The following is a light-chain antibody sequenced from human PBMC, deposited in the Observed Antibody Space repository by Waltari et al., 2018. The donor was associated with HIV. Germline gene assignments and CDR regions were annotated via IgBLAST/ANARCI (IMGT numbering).Light chain of an antibody. CDR3: QSYDSRLSGSVV. V-gene: IGLV1-40*01. J-gene: IGLJ2*01. CDR1: NSNIGAGFD. Sequence: PLVSGAPGQSVTISCSGSNSNIGAGFDVHWYQQVPGTAPRLLIYDNNNRPSGVPDRFSGSKSGTSASLAINGLQSEDEADYYCQSYDSRLSGSVVFGGGTKVTVL. CDR2: DNN.